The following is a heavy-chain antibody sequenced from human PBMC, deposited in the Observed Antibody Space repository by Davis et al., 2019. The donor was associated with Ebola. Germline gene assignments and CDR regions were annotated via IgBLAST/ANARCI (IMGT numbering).Heavy chain of an antibody. J-gene: IGHJ5*02. CDR3: ARGRLGVAGT. Sequence: GGSLRLSCAASGSTFSSDYMNWVSHAPGKWLEWVSSISSSSNYIYYADSMKGRFTVSRDSAKNSLYLQMNSLRPEDTAVYYCARGRLGVAGTLGQGTLVSVSS. D-gene: IGHD6-19*01. CDR2: ISSSSNYI. V-gene: IGHV3-21*04. CDR1: GSTFSSDY.